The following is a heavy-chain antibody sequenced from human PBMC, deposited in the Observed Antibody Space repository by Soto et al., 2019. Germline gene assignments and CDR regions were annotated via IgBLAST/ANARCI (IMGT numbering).Heavy chain of an antibody. Sequence: EVQLVESGGGLVKPGGSLRLSCAASGFTFSSYSMNWVRQAPGKGLEWVSSISSSSSYIYYADSVKGRFTISRDNAKNSLYLQMNSLRAEDTAVYYCARAPIPERPYYFDYWGQGTLVTVSS. D-gene: IGHD1-1*01. CDR3: ARAPIPERPYYFDY. V-gene: IGHV3-21*01. CDR1: GFTFSSYS. J-gene: IGHJ4*02. CDR2: ISSSSSYI.